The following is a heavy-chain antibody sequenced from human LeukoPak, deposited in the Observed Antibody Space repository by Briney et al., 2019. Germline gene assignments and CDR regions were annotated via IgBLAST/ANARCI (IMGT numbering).Heavy chain of an antibody. V-gene: IGHV3-49*04. CDR1: GFTVSSSY. D-gene: IGHD3-3*01. Sequence: PGGSLRLSCAVSGFTVSSSYMSWVRQAPGKGLEWVGFIRSKTYGGTTEYAASVKGRFTISRDDSKSIAYLQMNSLKTEDTAVYYCSRVGKFFWDFDYWGQGTLVTVSS. CDR3: SRVGKFFWDFDY. J-gene: IGHJ4*02. CDR2: IRSKTYGGTT.